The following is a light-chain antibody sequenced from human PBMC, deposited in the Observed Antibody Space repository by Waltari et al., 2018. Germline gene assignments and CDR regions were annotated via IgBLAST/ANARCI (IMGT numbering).Light chain of an antibody. V-gene: IGKV3-11*01. CDR1: QSVSSY. CDR2: DTF. J-gene: IGKJ4*01. CDR3: QQRSNWPRLT. Sequence: EILLTQSPATLSLSPGERATLSCRASQSVSSYLAWYQQKPGQAPRLLLYDTFNRATGIPARFSGSGSGTDFTLTISSLEPEDFAVYYCQQRSNWPRLTFGGGTRVEIK.